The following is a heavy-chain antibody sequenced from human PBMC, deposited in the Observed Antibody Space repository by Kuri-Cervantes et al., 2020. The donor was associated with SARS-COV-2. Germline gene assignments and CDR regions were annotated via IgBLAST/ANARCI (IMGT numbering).Heavy chain of an antibody. V-gene: IGHV1-2*04. J-gene: IGHJ3*02. CDR1: GYTFTGYY. Sequence: ASVKVSCKASGYTFTGYYMHWVRQAPGQGLEWTGWINPNSGSTNYAQKFQGWVTMTRDTSISTVYMELSRLRSDDTAVYYCARSTQFRRLVVISQGGAFDIWGQGTMVTVSS. CDR3: ARSTQFRRLVVISQGGAFDI. D-gene: IGHD3-22*01. CDR2: INPNSGST.